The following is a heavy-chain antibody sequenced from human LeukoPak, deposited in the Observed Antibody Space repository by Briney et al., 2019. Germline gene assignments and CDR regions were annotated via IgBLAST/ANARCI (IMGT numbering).Heavy chain of an antibody. D-gene: IGHD4-23*01. J-gene: IGHJ4*02. V-gene: IGHV3-21*01. Sequence: GGSLRLSCAASGLTFSSYSMNWVRQAPGKGRGRGSSISSSSNYIYYADSVKGRFTISRDNAKNSLYLQMNSLRAEDTAVYYCARISGGKTYDYWGQGTLVTVSS. CDR2: ISSSSNYI. CDR1: GLTFSSYS. CDR3: ARISGGKTYDY.